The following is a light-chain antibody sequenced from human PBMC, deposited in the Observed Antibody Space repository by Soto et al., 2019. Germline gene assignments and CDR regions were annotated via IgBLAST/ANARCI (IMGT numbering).Light chain of an antibody. CDR2: GAS. J-gene: IGKJ5*01. Sequence: EIVLTQSPGTLSLSPGERATLSCRASQSVGNSYLVWYQQKPGQAPRLLIYGASTRATGIPDRFSGSGSGTDFTLTISRLEPEDFAVYYCQQYGSSINTFGQGTRLEI. V-gene: IGKV3-20*01. CDR1: QSVGNSY. CDR3: QQYGSSINT.